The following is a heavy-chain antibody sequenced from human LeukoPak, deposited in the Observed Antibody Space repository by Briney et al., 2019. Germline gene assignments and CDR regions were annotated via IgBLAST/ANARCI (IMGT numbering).Heavy chain of an antibody. D-gene: IGHD3-10*01. Sequence: GRSLRLSCAASGFTFDDYAMHWVRQAPGKGLEWVSGISWNSGSIGYADSVKGRFTISRDNAKNSLYLQMNSLRAEDTAVYYCARESLWFGELLGGWGQGTLVTVSS. V-gene: IGHV3-9*01. CDR2: ISWNSGSI. J-gene: IGHJ4*02. CDR1: GFTFDDYA. CDR3: ARESLWFGELLGG.